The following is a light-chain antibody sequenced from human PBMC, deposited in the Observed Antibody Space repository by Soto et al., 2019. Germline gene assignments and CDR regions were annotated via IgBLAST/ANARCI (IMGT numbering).Light chain of an antibody. V-gene: IGKV1-16*01. CDR2: AAY. CDR3: QQYTDHPT. J-gene: IGKJ5*01. CDR1: QGIRNF. Sequence: DIQTTQSPSSLSASIGDRVTITCRASQGIRNFLAWFQQKPGKAPKSLIYAAYSLQSGVPTRFSGSGSGTDFNLTISSLQPEDFGTYFCQQYTDHPTFGQGTRLEIK.